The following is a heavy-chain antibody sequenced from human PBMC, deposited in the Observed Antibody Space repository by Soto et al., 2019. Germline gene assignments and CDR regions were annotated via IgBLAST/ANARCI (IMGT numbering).Heavy chain of an antibody. CDR1: GFTFRSYW. CDR3: GRELGYCSGGRCYSMDNYSDY. CDR2: INSDGSST. Sequence: GGSLRLSCAASGFTFRSYWMHWVRQAPGKGPVWVSRINSDGSSTGYADSVKGRFTISRDNAKNTLDLQMNSLRAEDTAVYYCGRELGYCSGGRCYSMDNYSDYWGQGTLVTVSS. J-gene: IGHJ4*02. V-gene: IGHV3-74*01. D-gene: IGHD2-15*01.